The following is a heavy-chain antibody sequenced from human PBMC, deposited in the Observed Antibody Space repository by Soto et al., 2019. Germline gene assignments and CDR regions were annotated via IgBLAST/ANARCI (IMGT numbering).Heavy chain of an antibody. Sequence: SGPTLVNPTETLTLTCTVSGFSLSNARMGVSWIRQPPGKALEWLAHIFSNDEKSYSTSLKSRLTISKDTSKSQVVLTMTNMDPVDTATYYCARIRNWNDVGYFDYWGQGTLVTVSS. CDR1: GFSLSNARMG. CDR2: IFSNDEK. CDR3: ARIRNWNDVGYFDY. V-gene: IGHV2-26*01. D-gene: IGHD1-20*01. J-gene: IGHJ4*02.